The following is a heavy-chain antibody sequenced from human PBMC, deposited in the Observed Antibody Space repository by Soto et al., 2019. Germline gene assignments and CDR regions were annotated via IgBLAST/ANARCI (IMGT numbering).Heavy chain of an antibody. D-gene: IGHD4-17*01. CDR2: IEEDGNEK. V-gene: IGHV3-7*01. CDR1: GFTFSDYW. J-gene: IGHJ4*02. Sequence: GGSLRLSCSVSGFTFSDYWMTWVRQAPGKGLEWVANIEEDGNEKNYVDSVKGRFTISRDNAKNSLYLQMTSLRVEDTAVYYCARPHDAYGDLLDYWGPGTLVTVSS. CDR3: ARPHDAYGDLLDY.